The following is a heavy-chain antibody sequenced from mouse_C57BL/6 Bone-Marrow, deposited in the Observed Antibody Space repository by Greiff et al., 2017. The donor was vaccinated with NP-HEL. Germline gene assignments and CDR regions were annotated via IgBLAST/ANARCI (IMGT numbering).Heavy chain of an antibody. CDR1: GYSITSGYY. J-gene: IGHJ2*01. CDR3: ASLEGGY. CDR2: ISYDGSN. V-gene: IGHV3-6*01. Sequence: ESGPGLVKPSQSLSLTCSVTGYSITSGYYWNWIRQFPGNKLEWMGYISYDGSNNYNPSLKNRISITRDTSKNQFFLKLNSVTTEDTATYYCASLEGGYWGQGTTLTVSS.